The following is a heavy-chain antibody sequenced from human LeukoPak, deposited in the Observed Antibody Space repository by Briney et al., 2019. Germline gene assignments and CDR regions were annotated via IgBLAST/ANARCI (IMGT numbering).Heavy chain of an antibody. J-gene: IGHJ3*02. D-gene: IGHD5-12*01. V-gene: IGHV4-59*01. CDR3: ARVYGSGYDFRGAFDI. CDR1: GGSIRTYY. Sequence: SETLSLTCTVSGGSIRTYYWTWIRQPPGKGLEWIGYIYYSGSTNYNPSLKSRVTISVDTSKNQFSLKLSSVTAADTAVYYCARVYGSGYDFRGAFDIWGQGTMVTVSS. CDR2: IYYSGST.